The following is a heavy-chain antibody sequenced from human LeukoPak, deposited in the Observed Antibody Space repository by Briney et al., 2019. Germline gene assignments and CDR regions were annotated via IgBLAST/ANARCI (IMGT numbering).Heavy chain of an antibody. CDR1: GGSISSYY. CDR2: IYYSGST. D-gene: IGHD3-9*01. CDR3: ARHGDFDWLSIPTFDY. J-gene: IGHJ4*02. Sequence: SETLSLTCAVSGGSISSYYWSWIRQPPGEGLEWVVDIYYSGSTNYKPSLKRRVTISVDTSKNQFSLRRRSVTAPDTRVCYCARHGDFDWLSIPTFDYWGQGTMVTVSS. V-gene: IGHV4-59*08.